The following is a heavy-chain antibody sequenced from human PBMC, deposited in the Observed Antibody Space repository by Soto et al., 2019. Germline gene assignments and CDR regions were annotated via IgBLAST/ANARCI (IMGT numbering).Heavy chain of an antibody. J-gene: IGHJ4*02. CDR2: ISSSGSTI. Sequence: PGGSLRLSCAASGFTFSSYEMNWVRQAPGKGLEWVSYISSSGSTIYYADSVKGRFTISRDNAKNSLYLQMNSLRAEDTAVYYCARRARWLQLFDYWGQGTLVTVSS. CDR1: GFTFSSYE. D-gene: IGHD5-12*01. CDR3: ARRARWLQLFDY. V-gene: IGHV3-48*03.